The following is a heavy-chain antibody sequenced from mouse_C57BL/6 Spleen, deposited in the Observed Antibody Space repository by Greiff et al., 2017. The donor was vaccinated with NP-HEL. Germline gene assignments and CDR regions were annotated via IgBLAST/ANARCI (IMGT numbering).Heavy chain of an antibody. V-gene: IGHV14-4*01. Sequence: VQLQQSGAELVRPGASVKLSCTASGFNIKDDYMHWVKHRPEQGLEWIGWIDPENGDTEYASKFQGKATITADTSSNPAYLQLSSLTSEDTAVYYCTTGTRFAYWGQGTLVTVSA. CDR1: GFNIKDDY. D-gene: IGHD4-1*01. CDR3: TTGTRFAY. CDR2: IDPENGDT. J-gene: IGHJ3*01.